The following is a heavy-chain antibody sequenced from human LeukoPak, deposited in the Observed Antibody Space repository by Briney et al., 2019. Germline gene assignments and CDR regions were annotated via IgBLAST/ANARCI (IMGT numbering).Heavy chain of an antibody. CDR3: ARGQDYDFWSGEVYGMDV. Sequence: GASVKASFKASGGTFSSYAISWVRQAPGQGLEWMGGIIPIFGTANYAQKFQGRVTITADESTSTAYMELSSLRSEDTAVYYCARGQDYDFWSGEVYGMDVWGQGTTVTVSS. CDR1: GGTFSSYA. D-gene: IGHD3-3*01. V-gene: IGHV1-69*13. J-gene: IGHJ6*02. CDR2: IIPIFGTA.